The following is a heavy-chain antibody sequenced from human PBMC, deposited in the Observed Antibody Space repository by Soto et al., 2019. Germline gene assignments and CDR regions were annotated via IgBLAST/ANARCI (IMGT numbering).Heavy chain of an antibody. D-gene: IGHD3-3*01. CDR1: GGSISSGGYY. CDR3: ARRIFGVVETKRMAV. CDR2: IYYSGST. J-gene: IGHJ6*04. V-gene: IGHV4-31*03. Sequence: PSETLSLTCTVSGGSISSGGYYWSWIRQHPGKGLEWIGYIYYSGSTYYNPSLKSRVTISVDTSKNQFSLKLSSVTAADTAVYYFARRIFGVVETKRMAVWAKGTSVTVST.